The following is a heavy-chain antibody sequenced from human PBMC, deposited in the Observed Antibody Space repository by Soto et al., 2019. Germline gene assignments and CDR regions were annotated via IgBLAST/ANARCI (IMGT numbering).Heavy chain of an antibody. V-gene: IGHV3-23*01. J-gene: IGHJ4*02. Sequence: QLLESGGGLIQPGGSLRLSCEASGFSFRSYALSWVRQAPGKGLEWVSTFSAGGRAYYADSVKGRFTTAKDTSKNTLILQARSLRAEDTAVYYCAKESLPEHYGDTLFDYWGQGTRVTVSS. CDR2: FSAGGRA. D-gene: IGHD4-17*01. CDR1: GFSFRSYA. CDR3: AKESLPEHYGDTLFDY.